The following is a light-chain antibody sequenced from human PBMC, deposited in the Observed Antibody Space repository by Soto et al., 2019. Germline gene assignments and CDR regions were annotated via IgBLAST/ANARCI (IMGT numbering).Light chain of an antibody. J-gene: IGKJ1*01. CDR1: QSASSSY. CDR3: QQYGSSRT. CDR2: GAS. V-gene: IGKV3-20*01. Sequence: DIVFTQSPGTLSLSPGDRATLSCRASQSASSSYLAWYPQTPGQAPRLLVYGASSRATGISDRFSGSGSGTDFTLTISRLEPEDVAVYYCQQYGSSRTFGQGTKVDIK.